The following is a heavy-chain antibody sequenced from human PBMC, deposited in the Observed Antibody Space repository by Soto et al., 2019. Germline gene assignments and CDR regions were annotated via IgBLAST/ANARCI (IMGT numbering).Heavy chain of an antibody. V-gene: IGHV4-39*02. J-gene: IGHJ3*01. Sequence: QLQLQESGPGLVKPSETLSLTCSVSGGSITTSSYNWDWIRQPPGKGLEWIGTFYYYGSTSYNPSLKSQVTISVDTSKNHFALKVNSVTAADTAGYYCARFYGNAFAVWGRGTVVTVSS. CDR3: ARFYGNAFAV. D-gene: IGHD3-10*01. CDR2: FYYYGST. CDR1: GGSITTSSYN.